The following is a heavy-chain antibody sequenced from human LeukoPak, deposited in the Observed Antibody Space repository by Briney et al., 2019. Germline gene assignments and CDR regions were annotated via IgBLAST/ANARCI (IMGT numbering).Heavy chain of an antibody. V-gene: IGHV1-18*01. D-gene: IGHD3-10*01. Sequence: GASVKVSCKASGYTFSNYGFSWVRQAPGQGLEWMGWISAYNGNTNYVQSFQGRITLTTDTSTTTAYMELRSLRSDDTAVYFCARDPLYESGSSDYWGQGTLVTVSS. CDR3: ARDPLYESGSSDY. CDR1: GYTFSNYG. J-gene: IGHJ4*02. CDR2: ISAYNGNT.